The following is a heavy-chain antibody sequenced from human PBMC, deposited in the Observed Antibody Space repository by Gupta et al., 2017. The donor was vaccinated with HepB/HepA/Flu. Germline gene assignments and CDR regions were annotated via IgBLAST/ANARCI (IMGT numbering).Heavy chain of an antibody. D-gene: IGHD3-10*01. Sequence: QVQLQESGPGLVKPSQTLSLTCTVSGGSIRSGEYYWSWIRQPPGKGLEWIGYIYYSGSTYYNPSLKSRVTISVDTSKNQFSLKLSSVTAADTAVYYCARGNPGETTRHDAFDIWGQGTMVTVSS. CDR3: ARGNPGETTRHDAFDI. CDR1: GGSIRSGEYY. CDR2: IYYSGST. J-gene: IGHJ3*02. V-gene: IGHV4-30-4*01.